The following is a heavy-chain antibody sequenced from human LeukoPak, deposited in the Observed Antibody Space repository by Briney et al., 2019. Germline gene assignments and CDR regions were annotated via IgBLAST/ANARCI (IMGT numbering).Heavy chain of an antibody. D-gene: IGHD3-10*01. Sequence: SETLSLTCTVSGGSISSYYWSWIRQPPGKGLEWIGYIYYSGSTNYNPSLKSRVTISVDTSKNQFSLKLSSVTAADAAVYYCARAPLVIRGVMYYYYGMDVWGQGTTVTVSS. CDR3: ARAPLVIRGVMYYYYGMDV. CDR1: GGSISSYY. J-gene: IGHJ6*02. CDR2: IYYSGST. V-gene: IGHV4-59*01.